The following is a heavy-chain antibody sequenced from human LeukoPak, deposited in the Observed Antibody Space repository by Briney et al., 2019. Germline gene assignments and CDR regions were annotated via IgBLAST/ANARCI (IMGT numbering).Heavy chain of an antibody. D-gene: IGHD2-2*01. CDR2: IYHSGST. CDR1: GGSISSSNW. V-gene: IGHV4-4*02. J-gene: IGHJ4*02. Sequence: SETLSLTCAVSGGSISSSNWWGWVRQPPGKGLGWIGAIYHSGSTNYNPSLKSRVTISVDKSKNQFPLKLSSVTAADTAVYYCARDPANCSSTSCYSFDYWGQGTLVTVSS. CDR3: ARDPANCSSTSCYSFDY.